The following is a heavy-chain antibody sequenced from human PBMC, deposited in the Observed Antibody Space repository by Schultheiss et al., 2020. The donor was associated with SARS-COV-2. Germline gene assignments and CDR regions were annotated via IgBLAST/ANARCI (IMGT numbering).Heavy chain of an antibody. CDR3: ARDQRDAFDI. CDR1: GFNFSNYG. Sequence: GGSLRLSCAGSGFNFSNYGMNWVRQAPGKGLEWVSVIYSGGSTYYADSVKGRFTISRDNSKNTLYLQMNSLRAEDTAVYYCARDQRDAFDIWGQGTMVTVSS. V-gene: IGHV3-66*02. CDR2: IYSGGST. J-gene: IGHJ3*02.